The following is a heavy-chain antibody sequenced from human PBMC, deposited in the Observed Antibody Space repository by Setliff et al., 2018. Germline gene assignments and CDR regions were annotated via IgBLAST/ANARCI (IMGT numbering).Heavy chain of an antibody. J-gene: IGHJ4*02. V-gene: IGHV4-39*01. D-gene: IGHD3-22*01. CDR1: GDSISRSTYY. CDR3: ARRDSTGYYGYSFDF. Sequence: PSETLSLTCTVSGDSISRSTYYWGWIRQSPGKGLDWIGTVDHSGNTFYNPSLKSRVTISVDTSKSQLSLELASVTAADTAVYYCARRDSTGYYGYSFDFWGQGTLVTVSS. CDR2: VDHSGNT.